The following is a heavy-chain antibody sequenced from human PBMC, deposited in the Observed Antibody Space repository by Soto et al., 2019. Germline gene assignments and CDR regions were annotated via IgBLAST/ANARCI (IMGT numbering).Heavy chain of an antibody. CDR1: GFTFSSYG. CDR3: SRTIDY. V-gene: IGHV3-30*03. J-gene: IGHJ4*02. CDR2: ISYDGSNK. Sequence: GGSLRLSCAASGFTFSSYGMHWVRQAPGKGLEWVAVISYDGSNKYYADSVKGRFTISRDNSKNTLYLQMNSLRAEDTAVYYCSRTIDYWGQGTLVTVSS.